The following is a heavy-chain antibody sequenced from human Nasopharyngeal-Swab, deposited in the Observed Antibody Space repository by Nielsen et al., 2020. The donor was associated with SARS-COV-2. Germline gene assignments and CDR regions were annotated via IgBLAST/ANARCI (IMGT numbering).Heavy chain of an antibody. CDR3: ARDGAVAGTSYFDY. CDR1: GFTFSSYA. V-gene: IGHV3-30-3*01. CDR2: ISYDGSNK. Sequence: GESLKISCAASGFTFSSYAMHWVRQAPGKGLEWVAVISYDGSNKYYADSVKGRFTISRDNSKNTLYLQMNSLRAEDTAVYYCARDGAVAGTSYFDYWGQGTLDTVSS. D-gene: IGHD6-19*01. J-gene: IGHJ4*02.